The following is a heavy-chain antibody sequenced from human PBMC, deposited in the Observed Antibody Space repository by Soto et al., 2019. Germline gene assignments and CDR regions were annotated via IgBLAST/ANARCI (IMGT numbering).Heavy chain of an antibody. CDR1: GGSISSSSYY. CDR3: ASVLVAVAKTYYYYYMDV. D-gene: IGHD6-19*01. V-gene: IGHV4-39*01. J-gene: IGHJ6*03. CDR2: IYYSGST. Sequence: SETLSLTCTVSGGSISSSSYYWGWIRQPPGKGLEWIGSIYYSGSTYYNPSLKSRVTISVDTSKNQFSLKLSSVTAADTAVYYCASVLVAVAKTYYYYYMDVWGKGTTVTVSS.